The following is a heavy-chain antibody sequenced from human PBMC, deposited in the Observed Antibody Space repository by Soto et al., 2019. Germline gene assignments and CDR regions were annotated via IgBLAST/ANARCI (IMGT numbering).Heavy chain of an antibody. J-gene: IGHJ4*02. CDR2: IIPIFGTA. D-gene: IGHD2-15*01. Sequence: RASVKVSCKASGGTFSSYAISWVRQAPGQGLEWMGGIIPIFGTANYAQKFQGRVTITADESTSTAYMELSSLRSEDTAVYYCARDRDNGGGFFDYWGQGTLVTVSS. CDR3: ARDRDNGGGFFDY. V-gene: IGHV1-69*13. CDR1: GGTFSSYA.